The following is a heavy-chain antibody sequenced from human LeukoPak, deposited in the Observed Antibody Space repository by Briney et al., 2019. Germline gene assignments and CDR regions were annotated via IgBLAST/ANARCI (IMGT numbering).Heavy chain of an antibody. V-gene: IGHV1-46*01. Sequence: GASVKVSCKASGYTFTSYYMHWVRQAPGQGLEWMGIINPSGGSTSYAQKFQGRVTMTRDTSTSTVYMELSSLRSEDTAVYYCARDKFLGRGVTTFDYWGQGTLVTVSS. CDR3: ARDKFLGRGVTTFDY. D-gene: IGHD3-10*01. J-gene: IGHJ4*02. CDR2: INPSGGST. CDR1: GYTFTSYY.